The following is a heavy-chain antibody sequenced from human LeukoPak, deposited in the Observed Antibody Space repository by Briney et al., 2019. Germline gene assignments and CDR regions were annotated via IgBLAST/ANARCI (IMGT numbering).Heavy chain of an antibody. CDR3: ARSTMGARRKYDY. D-gene: IGHD1-26*01. J-gene: IGHJ4*02. V-gene: IGHV1-8*01. Sequence: GASVKVSCKASRDAFTTYDVNWVRLATGQGLEWMGWLNPNSGHTGYVQKFQARVTMTMNTSISTAYMELTSLTSEDTAVYYCARSTMGARRKYDYWGQGTLVTVSS. CDR1: RDAFTTYD. CDR2: LNPNSGHT.